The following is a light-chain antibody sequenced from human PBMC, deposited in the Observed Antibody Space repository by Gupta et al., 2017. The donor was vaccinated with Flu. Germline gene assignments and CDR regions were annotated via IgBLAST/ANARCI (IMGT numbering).Light chain of an antibody. CDR2: DTS. Sequence: QAVVTQEPSLTVSPGGTFTLSCASSTGAVTSGQWPYWFQQKSGQAPRTLIYDTSNRPSWTPARFSGSLLGGKAALTLSGAQPEDEAEYYCSLSYSGAWVFGGGTKLTVL. CDR1: TGAVTSGQW. J-gene: IGLJ3*02. CDR3: SLSYSGAWV. V-gene: IGLV7-46*01.